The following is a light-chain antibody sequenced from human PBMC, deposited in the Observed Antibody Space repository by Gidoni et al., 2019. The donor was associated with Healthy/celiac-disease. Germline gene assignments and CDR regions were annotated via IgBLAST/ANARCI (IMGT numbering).Light chain of an antibody. CDR3: SSYTSSSTVV. Sequence: QSALPQPASVSGSPGPSITISCTGTSSDVGGYNYVSWYQQHPGKDPKLLIYDVSNRPSGVYNRFSGSKSGNTASLTISGLQAEDEADYYCSSYTSSSTVVFGGGTKLTVL. CDR1: SSDVGGYNY. J-gene: IGLJ2*01. CDR2: DVS. V-gene: IGLV2-14*03.